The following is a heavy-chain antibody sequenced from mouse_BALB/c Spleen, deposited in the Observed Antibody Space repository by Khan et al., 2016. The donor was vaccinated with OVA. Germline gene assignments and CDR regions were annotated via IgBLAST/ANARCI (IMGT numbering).Heavy chain of an antibody. J-gene: IGHJ3*01. CDR3: AREGANYRCDGWYAN. D-gene: IGHD2-14*01. CDR2: INPSNSYT. CDR1: GYTFTSYT. V-gene: IGHV1-4*01. Sequence: QVQLKESGAELARPGASVKMSCKASGYTFTSYTIHWIKQRPGQGLEWIGYINPSNSYTNYNQKFNYKSTLTADKSSSTAYMQLSSLTSEDSAVYYCAREGANYRCDGWYANWGQGTLVTVSA.